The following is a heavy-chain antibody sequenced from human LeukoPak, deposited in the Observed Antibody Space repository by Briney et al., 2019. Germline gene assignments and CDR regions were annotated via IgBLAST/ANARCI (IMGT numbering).Heavy chain of an antibody. CDR1: GFTVSRNY. J-gene: IGHJ6*04. CDR2: IYSGGGT. D-gene: IGHD1-7*01. CDR3: ARERTTGSYFIDV. V-gene: IGHV3-53*01. Sequence: GGSLRLSCAASGFTVSRNYMRCGRHAPGKGLEWVSVIYSGGGTYYADSVKGRFTISRDNSKTMLYLQMNSLRAEDTAVYYCARERTTGSYFIDVWGKGTTVIVSS.